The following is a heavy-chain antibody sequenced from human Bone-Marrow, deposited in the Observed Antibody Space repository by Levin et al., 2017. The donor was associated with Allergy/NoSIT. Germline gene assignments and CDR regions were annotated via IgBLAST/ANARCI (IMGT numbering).Heavy chain of an antibody. J-gene: IGHJ4*02. V-gene: IGHV1-69*08. CDR3: ATIDYGSGSPRPFDS. CDR1: GGTFSSHL. CDR2: VIPMLGTA. D-gene: IGHD3-10*01. Sequence: AASVKVSCKASGGTFSSHLISWLRQAPGQGLEWMGWVIPMLGTADYAQNFQGRVTISADKSSTTAYMDFISLKSEDTAVYFCATIDYGSGSPRPFDSWGQGTLVTVSS.